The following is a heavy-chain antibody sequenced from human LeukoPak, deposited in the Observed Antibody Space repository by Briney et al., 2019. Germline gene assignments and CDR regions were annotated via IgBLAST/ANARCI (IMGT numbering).Heavy chain of an antibody. V-gene: IGHV1-2*02. D-gene: IGHD3-22*01. CDR3: ARDRHYYDSSGQFDY. CDR1: GYTFTGYY. CDR2: INPNSGGT. J-gene: IGHJ4*02. Sequence: ASVKVSCKASGYTFTGYYMHWVRQAPGQGLEWMGWINPNSGGTNYAQKFQGRVTMTRDTSTSTAYMELSRLRSDDTAVYYCARDRHYYDSSGQFDYWGQGTLVTVSS.